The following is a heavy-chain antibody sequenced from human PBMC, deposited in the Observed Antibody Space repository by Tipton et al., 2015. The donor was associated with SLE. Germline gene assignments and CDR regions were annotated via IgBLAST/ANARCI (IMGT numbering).Heavy chain of an antibody. CDR1: GDSIGSSGYY. V-gene: IGHV4-39*07. D-gene: IGHD3-16*01. CDR3: AYASGGSYYYGMDV. Sequence: TLSLTCTVSGDSIGSSGYYWGWIRQPPGKGLEWIGSIFYTGTTNYNPSLKSRVTISADRSQNHFSLNLTSVTAADTAVYYCAYASGGSYYYGMDVWGQGITVTVSS. CDR2: IFYTGTT. J-gene: IGHJ6*02.